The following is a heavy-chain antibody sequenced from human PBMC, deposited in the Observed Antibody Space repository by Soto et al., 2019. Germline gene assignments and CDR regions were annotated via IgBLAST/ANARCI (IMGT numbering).Heavy chain of an antibody. CDR3: VKTRSTVQIQNS. CDR2: ISSNWDST. CDR1: VFTFSMLS. J-gene: IGHJ4*02. Sequence: PWLSXRLSGSSSVFTFSMLSIRLFRQAPGKGLEYVSGISSNWDSTYYADSVNGRFTISRDNSKNTLYLQMSSLRAVDTAVYYCVKTRSTVQIQNSWGQGTLVTVYS. V-gene: IGHV3-64D*06. D-gene: IGHD4-17*01.